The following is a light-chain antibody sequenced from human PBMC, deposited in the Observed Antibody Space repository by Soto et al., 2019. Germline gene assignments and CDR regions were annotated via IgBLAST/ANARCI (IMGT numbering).Light chain of an antibody. V-gene: IGLV4-69*01. CDR1: SGHSNYA. Sequence: QPVLTQSPSASASLGASVKLTCTLSSGHSNYAIAWHQQQPEKGPRYLMKLNGDGSHSKGDRIPDRFSGSSSGAERYLTISSLQSEDEADYYCQTWGTGIVVFGGGTKVTVL. CDR3: QTWGTGIVV. J-gene: IGLJ3*02. CDR2: LNGDGSH.